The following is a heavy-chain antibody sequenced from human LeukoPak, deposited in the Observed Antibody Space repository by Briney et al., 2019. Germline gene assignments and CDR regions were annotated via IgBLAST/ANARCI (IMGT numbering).Heavy chain of an antibody. Sequence: SETLSLTCTVSGGSISSYYWSWIRQPAGKGLEWIGRIYTSGSTNYNPSLKSRVTMSVDTSKNQFSLKLSSVTAADTAVYYCSIDYDFSSADHAFDIRGQGTMVSVSS. CDR1: GGSISSYY. CDR2: IYTSGST. V-gene: IGHV4-4*07. D-gene: IGHD3-3*01. CDR3: SIDYDFSSADHAFDI. J-gene: IGHJ3*02.